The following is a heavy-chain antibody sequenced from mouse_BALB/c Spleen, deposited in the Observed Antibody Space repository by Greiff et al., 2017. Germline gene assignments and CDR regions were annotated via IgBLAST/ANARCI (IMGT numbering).Heavy chain of an antibody. J-gene: IGHJ2*01. CDR2: ISSGSSTI. V-gene: IGHV5-17*02. D-gene: IGHD1-1*01. CDR1: GFTFSSFG. CDR3: ARDVLLYYFDY. Sequence: EVQVVESGGGLVQPGGSRKLSCAASGFTFSSFGMHWVRQAPEKGLEWVAYISSGSSTIYYADTVKGRFTISRDNPKNTLFLQMTSLRSEDTAMYYCARDVLLYYFDYWGQGTTLTVSS.